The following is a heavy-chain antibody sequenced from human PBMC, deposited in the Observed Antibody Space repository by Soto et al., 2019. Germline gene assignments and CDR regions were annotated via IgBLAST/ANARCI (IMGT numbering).Heavy chain of an antibody. J-gene: IGHJ4*02. CDR1: GGSVSSGSYY. CDR2: IYYSGST. D-gene: IGHD3-22*01. CDR3: ASTYTYYYDSSGYYSDY. V-gene: IGHV4-61*01. Sequence: SETLSLTCTVSGGSVSSGSYYWSWIRQPPGKGLEWIGYIYYSGSTNYNPSLKSRVTISVDTSKNQFSLKLSSVTAADTAVYYCASTYTYYYDSSGYYSDYWGQGTLVTVSS.